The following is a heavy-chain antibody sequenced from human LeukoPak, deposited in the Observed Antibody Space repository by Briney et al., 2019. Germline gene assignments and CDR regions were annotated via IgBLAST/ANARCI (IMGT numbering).Heavy chain of an antibody. CDR1: GFTFSSYE. D-gene: IGHD6-19*01. CDR2: ISSSSSYI. CDR3: AKDLKIAVAGTGRGNWFDP. V-gene: IGHV3-21*01. Sequence: GGSLRLSCAASGFTFSSYEMNWVRQAPGKGLEWVSSISSSSSYIYYADSVKGRFTISRDNAKNSLYLQMNSLRAEDTAVYYCAKDLKIAVAGTGRGNWFDPWGQGTLVTASS. J-gene: IGHJ5*02.